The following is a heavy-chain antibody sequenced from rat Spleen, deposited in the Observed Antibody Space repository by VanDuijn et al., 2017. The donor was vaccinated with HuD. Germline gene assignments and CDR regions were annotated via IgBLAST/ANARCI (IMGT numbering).Heavy chain of an antibody. Sequence: EVQLQESGPGLVKPSQSLSLTCSVTGYSITSSYRWNWIRKFPGNKLEWMGYINSAGSTNYNPSLKSRISITRDTSKNQFFLQVNSVTTEDTATYYCARELQWGYVMDAWGQGASVTVSS. D-gene: IGHD1-1*01. V-gene: IGHV3-3*01. CDR1: GYSITSSYR. J-gene: IGHJ4*01. CDR2: INSAGST. CDR3: ARELQWGYVMDA.